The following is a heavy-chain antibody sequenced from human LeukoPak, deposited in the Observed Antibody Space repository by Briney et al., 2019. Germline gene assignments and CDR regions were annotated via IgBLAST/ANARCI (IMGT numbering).Heavy chain of an antibody. CDR3: SRDHGPGNYYDISAYYNY. J-gene: IGHJ4*02. V-gene: IGHV3-21*03. Sequence: PGGSLRLSCAASGFTFSSYNMNWVRQAPGKGLEWVSPISSSRGFIYYADSVKGRFTISRDNAKNSLYLQMDSLSAEDTAVYYSSRDHGPGNYYDISAYYNYWGQGTLVTVSS. CDR1: GFTFSSYN. D-gene: IGHD3-22*01. CDR2: ISSSRGFI.